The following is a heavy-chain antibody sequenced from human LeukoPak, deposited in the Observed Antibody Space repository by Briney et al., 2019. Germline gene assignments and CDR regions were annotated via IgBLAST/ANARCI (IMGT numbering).Heavy chain of an antibody. CDR3: ARRKGYIVATPTQWYYYYYMDV. Sequence: PSETLSLTCTVSGYSISSGYYWGWIRQPPGKGLEWIGSIYHSGSTYYNPSLKSRVTISVDTSKNQFSLKLSSVTAADTAVYYCARRKGYIVATPTQWYYYYYMDVWGKGTTVTISS. J-gene: IGHJ6*03. V-gene: IGHV4-38-2*02. D-gene: IGHD5-12*01. CDR1: GYSISSGYY. CDR2: IYHSGST.